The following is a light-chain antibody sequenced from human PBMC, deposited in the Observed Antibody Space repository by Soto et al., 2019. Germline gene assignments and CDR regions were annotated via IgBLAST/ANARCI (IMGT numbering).Light chain of an antibody. CDR2: WAS. Sequence: DIVMTQSPDSLAVSLGERATINCKSSQSVLYSVNNKAYLAWYQQKPGQPPRLLIYWASSRESGDPDRFSGSGSWADFSGTLDTLQIEEVAVYDCQEYYCLARTFGGGAKVEI. CDR3: QEYYCLART. CDR1: QSVLYSVNNKAY. J-gene: IGKJ4*01. V-gene: IGKV4-1*01.